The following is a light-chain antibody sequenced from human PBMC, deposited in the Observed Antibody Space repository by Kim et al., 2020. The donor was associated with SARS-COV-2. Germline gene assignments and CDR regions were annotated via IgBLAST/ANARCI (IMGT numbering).Light chain of an antibody. CDR2: GAS. V-gene: IGKV3-20*01. CDR3: QQYGSSLYT. J-gene: IGKJ2*01. CDR1: QSVSSSY. Sequence: PGERATLSCRASQSVSSSYLAWYQQKPGQAPRLLIYGASSRATGIPDRFSGSGSGTDFTLTISRLEPEDFAVYYCQQYGSSLYTFGQGTKLEI.